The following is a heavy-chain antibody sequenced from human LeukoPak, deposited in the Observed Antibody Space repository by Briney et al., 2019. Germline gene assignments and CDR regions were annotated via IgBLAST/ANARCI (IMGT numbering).Heavy chain of an antibody. V-gene: IGHV3-23*01. CDR1: GFTFTSYA. Sequence: PGGSLRLSCAASGFTFTSYAMNWVRQAPGKGLEWGSLIIGSNGATYYAGSVKGRFTISRDNSKNTLYLQMNSLRAEDTAVYYCARDPPRAAWVFDYWGQGTLVSVSS. D-gene: IGHD6-25*01. CDR2: IIGSNGAT. CDR3: ARDPPRAAWVFDY. J-gene: IGHJ4*02.